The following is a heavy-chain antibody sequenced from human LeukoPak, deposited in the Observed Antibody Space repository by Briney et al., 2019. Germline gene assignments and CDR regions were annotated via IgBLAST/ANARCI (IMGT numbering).Heavy chain of an antibody. CDR1: GDSISSHY. J-gene: IGHJ4*02. CDR3: AREAPTMTRGIDC. CDR2: IYASGST. V-gene: IGHV4-4*07. Sequence: SETLSLTCNVSGDSISSHYWSWIRQPAGKGLEWIGRIYASGSTNYNLSPKSRVTMSVDTSKNQFSLKLTSVTAADTAVYYCAREAPTMTRGIDCWGQGTLVTVSS. D-gene: IGHD4-17*01.